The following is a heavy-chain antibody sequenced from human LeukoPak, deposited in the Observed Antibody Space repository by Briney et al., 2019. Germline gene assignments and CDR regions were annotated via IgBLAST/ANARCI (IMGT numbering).Heavy chain of an antibody. CDR2: ISGDGGST. D-gene: IGHD4-11*01. J-gene: IGHJ4*02. CDR3: AKDIGSATVTASFDY. V-gene: IGHV3-43*02. CDR1: GFTFDDYA. Sequence: GSLRLSCAXSGFTFDDYAMHWVRQAPGKGLEWVSLISGDGGSTYYSDSVKGRFTISRDNSKNSLYLQMNSLRTEDTALYYCAKDIGSATVTASFDYWGQGTLVTVSS.